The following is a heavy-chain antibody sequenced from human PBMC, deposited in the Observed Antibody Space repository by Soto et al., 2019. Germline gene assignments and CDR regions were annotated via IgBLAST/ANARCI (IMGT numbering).Heavy chain of an antibody. CDR2: ISSSSSYT. CDR3: ARVWFGESLNWFDP. Sequence: GGSLRLSCAASGFTFSDYYMSWIRQAPGKGLEWVSYISSSSSYTNYADSVKGRFTISRDNAKNSLYLQMNSLRAEDTAVYYCARVWFGESLNWFDPWGQGTLVTVSS. J-gene: IGHJ5*02. CDR1: GFTFSDYY. D-gene: IGHD3-10*01. V-gene: IGHV3-11*06.